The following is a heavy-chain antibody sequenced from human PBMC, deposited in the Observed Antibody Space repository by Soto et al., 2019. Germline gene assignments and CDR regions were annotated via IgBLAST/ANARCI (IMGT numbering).Heavy chain of an antibody. J-gene: IGHJ5*02. CDR2: KWYDGSYK. D-gene: IGHD6-13*01. CDR3: ARWAGSSSSVRFDP. CDR1: GFTFSHYG. V-gene: IGHV3-33*01. Sequence: QVQLVESGGGVVQSGRSLRLSCVASGFTFSHYGMNWVRQAPGKGLEWVAVKWYDGSYKYYADSVKGRFTISRDNSKNTLYLQMNTLTAEDTAVYYCARWAGSSSSVRFDPWGQGTLVTVSS.